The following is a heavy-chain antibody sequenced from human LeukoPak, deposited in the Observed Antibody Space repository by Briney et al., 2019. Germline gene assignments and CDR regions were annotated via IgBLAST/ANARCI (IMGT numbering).Heavy chain of an antibody. CDR1: GFTFSSYE. Sequence: PGGSLRLSCAASGFTFSSYEMNWVRQAPGKGLEWVSYISSSGSTIYYADSVKGRFTIYRDNAKNSLYLQMNSLRAEDTAVYYCARDDSSSWSNYFDYWGQGTLVTVSS. D-gene: IGHD6-13*01. CDR2: ISSSGSTI. J-gene: IGHJ4*02. CDR3: ARDDSSSWSNYFDY. V-gene: IGHV3-48*03.